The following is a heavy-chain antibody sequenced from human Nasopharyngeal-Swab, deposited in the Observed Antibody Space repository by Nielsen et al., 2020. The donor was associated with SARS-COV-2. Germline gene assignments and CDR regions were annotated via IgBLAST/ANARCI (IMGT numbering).Heavy chain of an antibody. D-gene: IGHD3-22*01. CDR3: ARGEGVQASAYYDSSGYFPFDY. J-gene: IGHJ4*02. CDR2: IWYDGTDN. V-gene: IGHV3-33*01. CDR1: GVTFSTYG. Sequence: GESLKISCAASGVTFSTYGMHWVRQAPGKGLEWVAIIWYDGTDNYYADSVKGRFTISRDNSKNTLYLQMNSLRAEDTAVYYCARGEGVQASAYYDSSGYFPFDYWGQGTLVTVSS.